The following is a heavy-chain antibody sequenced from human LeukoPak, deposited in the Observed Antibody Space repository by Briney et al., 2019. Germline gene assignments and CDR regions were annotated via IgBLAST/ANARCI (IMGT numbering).Heavy chain of an antibody. CDR2: ISSSSTYT. J-gene: IGHJ1*01. Sequence: GGSLRLSCAASGFTFSSYDMNWVRQAPGKGLEWVSSISSSSTYTYYAGSLKGRFTISRDNSKNTLYLQMNSLRAEDTAVYYCARDGLYSSSWYGEYFQHWGQGTLVTVSS. CDR3: ARDGLYSSSWYGEYFQH. D-gene: IGHD6-13*01. CDR1: GFTFSSYD. V-gene: IGHV3-21*01.